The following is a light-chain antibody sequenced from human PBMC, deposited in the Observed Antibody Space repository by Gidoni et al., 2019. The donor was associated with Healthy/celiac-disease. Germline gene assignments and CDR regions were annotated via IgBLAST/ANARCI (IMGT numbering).Light chain of an antibody. V-gene: IGKV3-20*01. CDR2: GAS. J-gene: IGKJ3*01. CDR1: QSVSSSY. Sequence: EIVLTLSPGTLSLSLGERATLSCRASQSVSSSYLAGYQQKPGQAPRLLIYGASSRATGIPDRFSGSGSGTDFTLTISRLEPEDFAVYYCQQYGSSPPFTFGPGTKVDIK. CDR3: QQYGSSPPFT.